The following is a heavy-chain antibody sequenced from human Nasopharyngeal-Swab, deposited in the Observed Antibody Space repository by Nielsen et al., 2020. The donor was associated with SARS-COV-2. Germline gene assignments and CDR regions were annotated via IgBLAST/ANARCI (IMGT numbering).Heavy chain of an antibody. CDR2: ISAYNGNT. V-gene: IGHV1-18*01. D-gene: IGHD6-13*01. Sequence: ASVKVSCKASGYTFTSYGISWVRQAPGQGLEWMGWISAYNGNTNYAQKLQGRVTMTIDTSTSTAYMELRSLRSDDTAVYYCARTRIAGQEYYFDYWGQGTLVTVSS. CDR3: ARTRIAGQEYYFDY. J-gene: IGHJ4*02. CDR1: GYTFTSYG.